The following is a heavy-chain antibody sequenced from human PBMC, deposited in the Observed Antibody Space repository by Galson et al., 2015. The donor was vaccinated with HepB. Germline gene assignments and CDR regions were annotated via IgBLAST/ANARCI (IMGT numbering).Heavy chain of an antibody. CDR3: ARVPHCSSTSCYYYYMDV. V-gene: IGHV4-4*07. CDR2: IYTSGST. Sequence: SETLSLTCTVSGGSISSYYWSWIRQPAGKGLEWIGRIYTSGSTNYNPSLKSRVTMSVDTSKNQFSLKLSSVTAADTAVYYCARVPHCSSTSCYYYYMDVWGKGTTVTVSS. CDR1: GGSISSYY. J-gene: IGHJ6*03. D-gene: IGHD2-2*01.